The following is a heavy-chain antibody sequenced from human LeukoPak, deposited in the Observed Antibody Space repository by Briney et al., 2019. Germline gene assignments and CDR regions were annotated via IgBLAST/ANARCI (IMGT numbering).Heavy chain of an antibody. Sequence: GRSLRLSCVASGFNFRSYGMHWVRQAPGKGLEWVAIIWYDGSDKYYADSVKGRFTISRDNSRNTLYLQMNSLRAEDTAVYYSARDLGSSGFFDYWGQGTLVTVSP. CDR3: ARDLGSSGFFDY. V-gene: IGHV3-33*01. J-gene: IGHJ4*02. CDR2: IWYDGSDK. D-gene: IGHD6-19*01. CDR1: GFNFRSYG.